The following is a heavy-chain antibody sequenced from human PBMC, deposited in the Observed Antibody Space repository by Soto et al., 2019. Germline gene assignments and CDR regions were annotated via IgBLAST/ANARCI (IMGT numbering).Heavy chain of an antibody. J-gene: IGHJ6*03. V-gene: IGHV4-34*01. CDR1: GGSFSGYY. CDR3: ERGGGPYYMDV. CDR2: INHSGST. Sequence: SETLSLTCAVYGGSFSGYYWSWIRQPPGKGLEWIGEINHSGSTNYNPSLKSRVTISVDTSKNQISLKLSSVTAADTAVYYCERGGGPYYMDVWGKGTTVTVSS.